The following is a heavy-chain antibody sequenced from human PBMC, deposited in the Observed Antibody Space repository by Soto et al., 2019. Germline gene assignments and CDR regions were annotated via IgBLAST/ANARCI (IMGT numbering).Heavy chain of an antibody. J-gene: IGHJ6*02. V-gene: IGHV1-69*13. CDR3: ARVMRRGYDYYYYYYGMDV. CDR2: IIPIFGTA. D-gene: IGHD5-12*01. CDR1: GYTFTSYD. Sequence: SVKVSCKASGYTFTSYDINWVRQAAGQGLEWMGGIIPIFGTANYAQKFQGRVTITADESTSTAYMELSSLRSEDTAVYYCARVMRRGYDYYYYYYGMDVWGQGTTVTVSS.